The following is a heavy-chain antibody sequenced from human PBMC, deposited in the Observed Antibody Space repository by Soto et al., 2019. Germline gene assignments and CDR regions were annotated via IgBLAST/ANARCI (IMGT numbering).Heavy chain of an antibody. Sequence: VQLVESGGGEVQPERSLRLSCAASGFTYTDFALHWVRQAPGKGLEWVAIISYDGSDKYYADSVKGRFAISRDNPKNTLYLEMNSLRPEDTAVYFCARRAWDSYYAIDVWGQGTTVTVFS. CDR2: ISYDGSDK. CDR1: GFTYTDFA. D-gene: IGHD3-22*01. J-gene: IGHJ6*02. V-gene: IGHV3-30*09. CDR3: ARRAWDSYYAIDV.